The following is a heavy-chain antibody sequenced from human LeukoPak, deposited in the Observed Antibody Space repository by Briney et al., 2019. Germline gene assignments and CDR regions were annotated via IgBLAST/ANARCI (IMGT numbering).Heavy chain of an antibody. V-gene: IGHV3-49*04. CDR2: IRSKAYGGTT. CDR1: GFTFGDYA. Sequence: GGSLRLSCTASGFTFGDYAMSWVRQAPGKGLEWVGFIRSKAYGGTTEYAASVKGRFTISRDDSKSIAYLQMNSLKTEDTAVYYCARMYTSSWYTYFQHWGQGTLVTVSS. J-gene: IGHJ1*01. CDR3: ARMYTSSWYTYFQH. D-gene: IGHD6-13*01.